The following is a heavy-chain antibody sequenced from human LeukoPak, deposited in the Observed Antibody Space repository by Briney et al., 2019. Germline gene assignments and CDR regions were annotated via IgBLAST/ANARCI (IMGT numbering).Heavy chain of an antibody. V-gene: IGHV4-39*07. CDR2: IYYSGNT. CDR3: ARVGNYDYVWGSYRMPYFDY. Sequence: SETLSLTCTVSGGSISSSSYYWGWIRQPPGKGLEWIGSIYYSGNTYYNPSLKSRVTISVDTSKNQFSLKLSSVTAADTAVYYCARVGNYDYVWGSYRMPYFDYWGQGTLVTVSS. CDR1: GGSISSSSYY. D-gene: IGHD3-16*02. J-gene: IGHJ4*02.